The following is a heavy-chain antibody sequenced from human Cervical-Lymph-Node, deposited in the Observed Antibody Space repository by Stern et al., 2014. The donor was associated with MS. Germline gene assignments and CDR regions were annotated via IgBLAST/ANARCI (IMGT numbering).Heavy chain of an antibody. CDR2: MKPNSGNK. J-gene: IGHJ6*02. Sequence: QVQLVQSGAEVKKPGASVKVSCKASGYTFTNYNIDWVRQATGQGLEWMGWMKPNSGNKGYAQRFQGRVTMTRDTSTSTAYMELSSLKAEDTAVYYCERVRFYGSGIYYALGDGMDVWGQGTTVTVSS. CDR1: GYTFTNYN. CDR3: ERVRFYGSGIYYALGDGMDV. V-gene: IGHV1-8*01. D-gene: IGHD3-10*01.